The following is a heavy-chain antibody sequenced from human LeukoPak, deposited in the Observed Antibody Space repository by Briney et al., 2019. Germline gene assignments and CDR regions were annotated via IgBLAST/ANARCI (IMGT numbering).Heavy chain of an antibody. CDR3: AREYYGSSGYYNDY. V-gene: IGHV4-59*11. CDR2: IYFLGST. Sequence: SETLSLTCNVSGGSISSHYWSWIRQPPGRGLEWIGYIYFLGSTNYNPSLKSRVTISVDMSKNHFSLKLTSVTAADTAVYYCAREYYGSSGYYNDYWGQGALVTVSS. D-gene: IGHD3-22*01. J-gene: IGHJ4*02. CDR1: GGSISSHY.